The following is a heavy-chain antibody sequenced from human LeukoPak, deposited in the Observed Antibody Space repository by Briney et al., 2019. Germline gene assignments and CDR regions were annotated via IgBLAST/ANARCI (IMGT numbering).Heavy chain of an antibody. CDR2: ISYDGSNK. D-gene: IGHD3-22*01. V-gene: IGHV3-30-3*01. Sequence: GGSLRLSCAASGFTFSSYAMHWVRQAPGKGLEWVAVISYDGSNKYYADSVKGRFTISRDNSKNTLYLQMNSLRAEDTAVYYCARGGFYYYDSSGYYWGQGTLVTVSS. CDR3: ARGGFYYYDSSGYY. J-gene: IGHJ4*02. CDR1: GFTFSSYA.